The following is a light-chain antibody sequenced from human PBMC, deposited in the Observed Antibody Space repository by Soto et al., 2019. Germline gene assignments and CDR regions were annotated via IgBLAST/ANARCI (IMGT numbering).Light chain of an antibody. CDR2: DAF. V-gene: IGKV3-11*01. CDR3: RQRYNWPLT. J-gene: IGKJ4*01. CDR1: QSIGNS. Sequence: TVLTQSPATLSLSPGERATLSCKASQSIGNSLGWFQQKPGQAPRLLLDDAFNRATGIPARFTGSGSGSDFTITIRSLEPEDFGVYYCRQRYNWPLTFGGGTKVEIK.